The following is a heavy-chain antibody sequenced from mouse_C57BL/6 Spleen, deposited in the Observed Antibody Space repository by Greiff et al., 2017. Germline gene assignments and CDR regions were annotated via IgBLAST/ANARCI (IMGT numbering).Heavy chain of an antibody. J-gene: IGHJ3*01. CDR3: TEGNDYDPAWFAY. Sequence: EVQRVESGGGLVQPGGSMKLSCVASGFTFSNYWMNWVRQSPEKGLEWVAQIRLKSDNYATHYAESVKGRFTISRDDSKSSVYLQMNNLRAEDTGIYYCTEGNDYDPAWFAYWGQGTLVTVSA. CDR1: GFTFSNYW. D-gene: IGHD2-4*01. CDR2: IRLKSDNYAT. V-gene: IGHV6-3*01.